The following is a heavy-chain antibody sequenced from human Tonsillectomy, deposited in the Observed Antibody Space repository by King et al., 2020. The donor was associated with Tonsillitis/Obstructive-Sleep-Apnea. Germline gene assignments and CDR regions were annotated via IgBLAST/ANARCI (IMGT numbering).Heavy chain of an antibody. CDR1: GFTVSSNY. CDR2: IYSGGST. V-gene: IGHV3-53*01. Sequence: VQLVESGGGLIQPGGSLRLSCAASGFTVSSNYMSGFRQAPGKGLEWVSVIYSGGSTYYADSVKGRFTISIDNSKNTLYLQMNSLRAEDTAVYYCASSQRPDYYYYMDVWGKGTTVTVSS. CDR3: ASSQRPDYYYYMDV. D-gene: IGHD2-2*01. J-gene: IGHJ6*03.